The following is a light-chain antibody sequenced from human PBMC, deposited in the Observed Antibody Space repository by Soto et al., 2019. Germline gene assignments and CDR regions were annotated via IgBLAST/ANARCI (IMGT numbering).Light chain of an antibody. V-gene: IGKV3-15*01. J-gene: IGKJ1*01. CDR1: QSVSSN. CDR2: GAS. CDR3: QQYNNWPPVT. Sequence: EIVMTQSPATLSVSPGERATLSCRSSQSVSSNLAWYQQKPGQAPRLLIYGASTRATGIPARVSGSGSGTEFTLTISSLQSEDFAVYYCQQYNNWPPVTFGQGTKVEIK.